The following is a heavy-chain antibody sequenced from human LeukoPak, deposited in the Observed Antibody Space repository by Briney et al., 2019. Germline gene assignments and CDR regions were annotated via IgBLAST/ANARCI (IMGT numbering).Heavy chain of an antibody. D-gene: IGHD1-26*01. V-gene: IGHV3-23*01. CDR2: ISGSDTST. J-gene: IGHJ4*02. CDR3: SKRPSPSPASATNY. Sequence: GGSLRLSCAASGFTFNNYAMSWVRQAPGKGLEWVSVISGSDTSTYYADSVKGRFTISRDDSKNTLYLQMNSLRAEDMAVYYWSKRPSPSPASATNYLGQGTLGTGSS. CDR1: GFTFNNYA.